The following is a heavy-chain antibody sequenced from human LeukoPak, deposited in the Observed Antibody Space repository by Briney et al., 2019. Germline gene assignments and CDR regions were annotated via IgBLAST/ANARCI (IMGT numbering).Heavy chain of an antibody. V-gene: IGHV3-15*01. Sequence: PGGSLRLSCAASGFTVSSNYMSWVRQAPGKGLEWVGRIRTKSEGTTEYAAPVKGRFTISRDDSKNALYLQMNRLETEDTAVYYCTIDSNSGWTGYWGQGTLVTVSS. CDR1: GFTVSSNY. J-gene: IGHJ4*02. CDR3: TIDSNSGWTGY. D-gene: IGHD6-19*01. CDR2: IRTKSEGTT.